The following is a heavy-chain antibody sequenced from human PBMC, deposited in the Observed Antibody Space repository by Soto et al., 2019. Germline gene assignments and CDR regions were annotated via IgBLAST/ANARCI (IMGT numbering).Heavy chain of an antibody. CDR1: GGSISSSNW. V-gene: IGHV4-4*02. CDR2: IYHSGST. J-gene: IGHJ6*02. CDR3: ARVRRPEGYCSSTSCYKYYYGMDV. D-gene: IGHD2-2*01. Sequence: QVQLQESGPGLVKPSGTLSLTCAVSGGSISSSNWWSWVRQPPGKGLEWIGEIYHSGSTNYNPSLKSRVTISVDKSKSQFSLKLSSVTAADTAVYYCARVRRPEGYCSSTSCYKYYYGMDVWGQGTTVTVSS.